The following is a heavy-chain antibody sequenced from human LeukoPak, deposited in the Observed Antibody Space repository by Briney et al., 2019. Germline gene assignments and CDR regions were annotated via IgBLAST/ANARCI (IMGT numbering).Heavy chain of an antibody. V-gene: IGHV1-69*13. CDR1: GGTFSSYA. D-gene: IGHD1-14*01. Sequence: SVKVSCKASGGTFSSYAISWVRQAPGQGLEWMGGIIPIFGSANYAQKFQGRVTITADESTSTAYMEPSSLRSEDTAVYYCASSKLPDTYYYFDYWGQGTLVTVSS. CDR2: IIPIFGSA. CDR3: ASSKLPDTYYYFDY. J-gene: IGHJ4*02.